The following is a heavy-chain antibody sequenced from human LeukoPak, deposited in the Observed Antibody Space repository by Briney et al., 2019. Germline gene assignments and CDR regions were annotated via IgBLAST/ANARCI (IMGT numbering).Heavy chain of an antibody. V-gene: IGHV4-38-2*01. Sequence: SETLSLTCAMPGYSISSGYYWGWVRQPPGKRLEWIGIIYHSGSTFFNPSLKSRVTISVDTSKNHLSLKLSSVTAADTAVYYCARLGARNAFDIWGQGTVVTVSS. CDR3: ARLGARNAFDI. CDR2: IYHSGST. J-gene: IGHJ3*02. CDR1: GYSISSGYY.